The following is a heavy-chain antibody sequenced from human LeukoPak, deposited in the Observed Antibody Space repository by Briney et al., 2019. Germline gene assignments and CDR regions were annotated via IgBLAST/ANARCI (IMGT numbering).Heavy chain of an antibody. CDR3: AKEPPTGIAVAGLDY. CDR2: ISYDGSNK. D-gene: IGHD6-19*01. Sequence: PGGSLRLSCAASGFTFSSYGMHWVRQAPGKGLEWVAVISYDGSNKYYADSVKGRFTISRDNSKNTLYLQMNSLRAEDTVVYYCAKEPPTGIAVAGLDYWGQGTLVTVSS. CDR1: GFTFSSYG. V-gene: IGHV3-30*18. J-gene: IGHJ4*02.